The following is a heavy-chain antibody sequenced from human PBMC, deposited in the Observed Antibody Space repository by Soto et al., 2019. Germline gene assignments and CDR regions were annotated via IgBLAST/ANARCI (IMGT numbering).Heavy chain of an antibody. CDR3: AGDRGGSAIKKGFDL. Sequence: EVQLVESGGGLVQPGGSLTLSCAVSGFTVSSNYMSWVRKAPGKGLEWVSIIYSGGTTYYADSVTGRFTISRDTSKNTRYLQMNSLSPRDTAVYYCAGDRGGSAIKKGFDLWGRGTLVTVSS. CDR1: GFTVSSNY. V-gene: IGHV3-66*01. CDR2: IYSGGTT. D-gene: IGHD2-15*01. J-gene: IGHJ2*01.